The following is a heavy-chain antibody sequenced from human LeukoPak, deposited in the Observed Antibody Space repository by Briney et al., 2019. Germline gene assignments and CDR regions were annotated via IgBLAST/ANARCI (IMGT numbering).Heavy chain of an antibody. D-gene: IGHD6-19*01. CDR2: INHSGST. J-gene: IGHJ4*02. CDR3: ARGGPGIAVSGHFDY. Sequence: PSETLSLTCAVYGGSFSGYYWSWIRQPPGKGLEWIGEINHSGSTNYNPSLKSRATISVDTSKNQFSLKLSSVTAADTAVYYCARGGPGIAVSGHFDYWGQGTLVTVSS. V-gene: IGHV4-34*01. CDR1: GGSFSGYY.